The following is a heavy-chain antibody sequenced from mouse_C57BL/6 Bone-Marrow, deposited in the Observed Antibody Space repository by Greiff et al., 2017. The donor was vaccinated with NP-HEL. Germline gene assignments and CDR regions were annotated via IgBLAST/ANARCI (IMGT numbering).Heavy chain of an antibody. J-gene: IGHJ2*01. V-gene: IGHV1-43*01. CDR3: ARYRRRSFDY. Sequence: EVKLVESGPELVKPGASVKISCKASGYSFTGYYMHWVKQSSEKSLEWIGEINPSTGGTSYNQKFKGKATLTVDKSSSTAYMQLKSLTSEDSAVYYCARYRRRSFDYWGQGTTLTVSS. CDR2: INPSTGGT. CDR1: GYSFTGYY.